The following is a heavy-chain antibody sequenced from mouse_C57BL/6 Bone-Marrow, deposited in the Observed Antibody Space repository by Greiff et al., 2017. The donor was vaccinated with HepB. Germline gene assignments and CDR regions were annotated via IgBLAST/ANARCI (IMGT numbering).Heavy chain of an antibody. CDR3: ARTTTVVAFRYFDV. CDR2: IWWDDDK. J-gene: IGHJ1*03. D-gene: IGHD1-1*01. Sequence: QVTLKVSGPGILQPSQTLSLTCSFSGFSLSTFAMGVGWIRQPSGKGLEWLAHIWWDDDKYYNPALKSRLTISKDTSKNQVFLKIANVDTADTATYYCARTTTVVAFRYFDVWGTGTTVTVSS. CDR1: GFSLSTFAMG. V-gene: IGHV8-8*01.